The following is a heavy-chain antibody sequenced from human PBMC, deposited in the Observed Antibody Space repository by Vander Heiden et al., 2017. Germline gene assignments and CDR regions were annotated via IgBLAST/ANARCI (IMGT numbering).Heavy chain of an antibody. CDR2: ITGSGENT. D-gene: IGHD3-10*01. CDR3: ARAQGSLVRGVTHYHYGLDV. V-gene: IGHV3-23*01. Sequence: QLLESGGDFVQPGGSLRLSCQASGLTFRSLAMSWVRQAPGKGLEWVSTITGSGENTHYADSVKGRFTISRDNYKNTLNLQMNSLRGDDTALYYCARAQGSLVRGVTHYHYGLDVWGQGTTVIVSS. J-gene: IGHJ6*02. CDR1: GLTFRSLA.